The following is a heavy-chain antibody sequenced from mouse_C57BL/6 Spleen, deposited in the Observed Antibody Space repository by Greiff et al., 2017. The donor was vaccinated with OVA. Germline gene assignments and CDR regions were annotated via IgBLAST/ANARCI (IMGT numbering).Heavy chain of an antibody. J-gene: IGHJ4*01. D-gene: IGHD1-1*01. CDR1: GYSITSGYY. CDR2: ISYDGSN. CDR3: ARDWVTTVVMDY. V-gene: IGHV3-6*01. Sequence: EVKLEESGPGLVKPSQSLSLTCSVTGYSITSGYYWNWIRQFPGNKLEWMGYISYDGSNNYNPSLKNRISITRDTSKNQFFLKLNSVTTEDTATYYCARDWVTTVVMDYWGQGTSVTVSS.